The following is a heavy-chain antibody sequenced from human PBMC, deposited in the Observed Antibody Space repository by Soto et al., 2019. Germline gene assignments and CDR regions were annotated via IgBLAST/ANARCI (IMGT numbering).Heavy chain of an antibody. V-gene: IGHV1-69*13. CDR2: IIPIFGTA. D-gene: IGHD6-19*01. Sequence: SVKVSCKASGGTFSSHAISWVRQAPGQGLEWMGGIIPIFGTANYAQKFQGRVTITADESTSTAYMELSSLRSEDTAVYYCARDNRIAVAGIGDAGIVEHYYYYGMDVWGQGTTVTVSS. CDR3: ARDNRIAVAGIGDAGIVEHYYYYGMDV. J-gene: IGHJ6*02. CDR1: GGTFSSHA.